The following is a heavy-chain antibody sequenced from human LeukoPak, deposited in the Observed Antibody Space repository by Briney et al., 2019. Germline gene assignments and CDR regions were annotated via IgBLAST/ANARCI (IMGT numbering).Heavy chain of an antibody. J-gene: IGHJ4*02. CDR2: ISGSGGST. CDR1: GFTFSSYA. Sequence: GGSLRLSCAASGFTFSSYAMSWVRQAPGKGLEWVSAISGSGGSTYYADSVKGRFTISRDNSKNTLYLQMNSLRAEDTAVYYCAETRVQLWEGAFDYWGQGTLVTVSS. D-gene: IGHD5-18*01. V-gene: IGHV3-23*01. CDR3: AETRVQLWEGAFDY.